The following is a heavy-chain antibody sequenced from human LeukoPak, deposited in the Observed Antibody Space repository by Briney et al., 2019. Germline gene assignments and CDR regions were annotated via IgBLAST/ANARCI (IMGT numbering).Heavy chain of an antibody. V-gene: IGHV1-2*06. CDR1: GHTYTGYY. CDR2: INPNSGVA. CDR3: ARGGLDY. J-gene: IGHJ4*02. D-gene: IGHD3-16*01. Sequence: ASVRVSCKASGHTYTGYYMYWVRQAPGQGLEWMGQINPNSGVADYGQKFQDRVTMTWDTSITTAHMDLSRLRSDDTAVYYCARGGLDYWGQGTQVTVSS.